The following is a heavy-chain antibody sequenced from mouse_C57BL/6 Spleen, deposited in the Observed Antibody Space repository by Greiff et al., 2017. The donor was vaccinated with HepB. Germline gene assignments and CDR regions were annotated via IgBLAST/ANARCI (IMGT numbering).Heavy chain of an antibody. CDR3: ARYSNYSAMDY. J-gene: IGHJ4*01. V-gene: IGHV1-81*01. D-gene: IGHD2-5*01. CDR2: IYPRSGNT. CDR1: GYTFTSYG. Sequence: VQLQQSGAELARPGASVKLSCKASGYTFTSYGISWVKQRTGQGLEWIGEIYPRSGNTYYNEKFKGKATLTADKASSTAYMELRSLTSEDSAVYFCARYSNYSAMDYWGQGTSVTVSS.